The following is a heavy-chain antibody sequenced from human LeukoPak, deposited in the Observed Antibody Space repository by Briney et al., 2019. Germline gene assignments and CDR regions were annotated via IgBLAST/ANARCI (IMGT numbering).Heavy chain of an antibody. CDR3: VRAYDSSGYYYKFGY. Sequence: PGGSLRLSCAASGFTFSSYWMHWVRQAPGKGLVWVSRINIDGTSTTYADSVKGRFTISRDNTKNTLYLQMNSLRAEDTAVYYCVRAYDSSGYYYKFGYWGQGTLVAVSS. J-gene: IGHJ4*02. D-gene: IGHD3-22*01. CDR1: GFTFSSYW. CDR2: INIDGTST. V-gene: IGHV3-74*01.